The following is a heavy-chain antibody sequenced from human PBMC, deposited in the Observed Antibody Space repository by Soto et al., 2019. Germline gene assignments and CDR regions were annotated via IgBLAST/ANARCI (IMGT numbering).Heavy chain of an antibody. CDR2: MNPNSGNT. J-gene: IGHJ5*01. CDR1: GYTFATYD. V-gene: IGHV1-8*01. Sequence: QVQLVQSGAEVKTPGASVKVSCKASGYTFATYDINWVGQAPGQGREWMGWMNPNSGNTGYAEKFQGKLTMPRDPALSVAHMELSSLRYDATAVYYCARTDGYNFNWLDSWGQGTLVTVSA. CDR3: ARTDGYNFNWLDS. D-gene: IGHD2-21*01.